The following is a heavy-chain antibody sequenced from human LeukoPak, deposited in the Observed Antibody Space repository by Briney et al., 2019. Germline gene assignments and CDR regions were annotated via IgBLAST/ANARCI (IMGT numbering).Heavy chain of an antibody. D-gene: IGHD3-9*01. CDR1: GFTFSGSA. J-gene: IGHJ4*02. CDR2: IRSKANSYAT. CDR3: TTGPYYDILTGYYNALDY. Sequence: GGSLRLSCAASGFTFSGSAMHWVRQASGKGLEWVGRIRSKANSYATAYAASVKGRFTISRDDSKNTAYLQMNSLKTEDTAVYYCTTGPYYDILTGYYNALDYWGQGTLVTVSS. V-gene: IGHV3-73*01.